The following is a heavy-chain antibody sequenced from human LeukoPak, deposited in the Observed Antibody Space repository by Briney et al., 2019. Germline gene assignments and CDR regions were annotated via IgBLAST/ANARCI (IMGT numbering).Heavy chain of an antibody. CDR2: INPSGGST. D-gene: IGHD6-6*01. CDR3: ARDRVRHSSSFPSYYFDY. CDR1: GYTFTSYY. Sequence: ASVKVSCTASGYTFTSYYMHWVRQAPGQGLEWMGIINPSGGSTSYAQKFQGRVTMTRDTSTSTVYMELSSLRSEDTAVYYCARDRVRHSSSFPSYYFDYWGQGTLVTVSS. J-gene: IGHJ4*02. V-gene: IGHV1-46*01.